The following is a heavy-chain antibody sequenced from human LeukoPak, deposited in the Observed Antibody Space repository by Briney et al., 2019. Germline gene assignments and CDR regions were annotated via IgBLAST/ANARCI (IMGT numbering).Heavy chain of an antibody. V-gene: IGHV1-8*03. D-gene: IGHD6-13*01. Sequence: GASVKVSCKASGYTFTSYDINWVRQATGQGLEWMGWMNPNSGNTGYAQKFQGRVTITRNTSISTAYMELSSLRSEDTAVYYCARYFQGRLAGSSWYWLVFDYWGQGTLVTVSS. CDR2: MNPNSGNT. J-gene: IGHJ4*02. CDR1: GYTFTSYD. CDR3: ARYFQGRLAGSSWYWLVFDY.